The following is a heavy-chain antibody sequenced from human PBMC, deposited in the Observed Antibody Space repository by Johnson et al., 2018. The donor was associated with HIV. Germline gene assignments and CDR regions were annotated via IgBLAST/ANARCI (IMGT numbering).Heavy chain of an antibody. Sequence: QVQLVESGGGVVQPGRSLRLSCAASGFTFSSYGMAWVRQAPGKGLEWVTVISFAGTNKYYADSVKGRFTISRDNSKNTLYLQMNSLRAEDTDGYYCGKGEIILDAVDIWGQGTMVTVSS. CDR1: GFTFSSYG. D-gene: IGHD2-8*02. J-gene: IGHJ3*02. CDR3: GKGEIILDAVDI. CDR2: ISFAGTNK. V-gene: IGHV3-30*18.